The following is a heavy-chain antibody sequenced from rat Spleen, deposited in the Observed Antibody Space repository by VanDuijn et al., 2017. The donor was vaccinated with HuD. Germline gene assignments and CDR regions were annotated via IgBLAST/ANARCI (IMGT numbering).Heavy chain of an antibody. CDR2: ITNTGGST. V-gene: IGHV5-31*01. CDR3: TRGGEPRS. J-gene: IGHJ2*01. Sequence: EVQLVESGGGLVQPGRSLKLSCVASGFTFSDYGMNWIRQAPGKGLEWVASITNTGGSTYYPDSVKGRFSISRDNAKSTLYLQMNSLRSEDTATYYCTRGGEPRSWGQGVMVTVSS. CDR1: GFTFSDYG.